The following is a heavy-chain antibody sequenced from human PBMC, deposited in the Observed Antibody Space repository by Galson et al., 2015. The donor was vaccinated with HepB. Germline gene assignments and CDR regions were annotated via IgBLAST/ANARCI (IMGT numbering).Heavy chain of an antibody. Sequence: SLRLSCAASGFTFSSYAMSWVRQAPGKGLEWVSAISGSGGSTYYADSVKGRFTISRDNSKNTLYLQMNSLRAEDTAVYYCAKALVTVGATDSSFDYWGQGTLVTVSS. CDR3: AKALVTVGATDSSFDY. D-gene: IGHD1-26*01. CDR1: GFTFSSYA. J-gene: IGHJ4*02. V-gene: IGHV3-23*01. CDR2: ISGSGGST.